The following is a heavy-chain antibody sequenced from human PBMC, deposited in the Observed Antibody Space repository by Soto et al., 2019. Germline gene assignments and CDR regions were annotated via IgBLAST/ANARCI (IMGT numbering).Heavy chain of an antibody. V-gene: IGHV3-11*06. J-gene: IGHJ4*02. CDR3: ARGDGAVGAAIDI. CDR1: WFTFSDHY. D-gene: IGHD2-15*01. Sequence: RLSCVVSWFTFSDHYRNWVRQAPGKGLQWVAYISSRSSEINYADPVKGRFTISRDNAKNSVFLHMTSLTAEDTGVYFCARGDGAVGAAIDIWGQATLLTLSS. CDR2: ISSRSSEI.